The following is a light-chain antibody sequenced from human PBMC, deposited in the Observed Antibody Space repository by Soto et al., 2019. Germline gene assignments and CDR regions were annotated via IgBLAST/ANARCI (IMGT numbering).Light chain of an antibody. Sequence: QSALTQPASVSGSPGQSITISCTGTSSDVGSNNLVSWYQQHPGKAPKLMIYEGSKRPSGVSNRFSGSKSGNTASLTISGLQAGGEAEYYCCSYAGSSTNVFGTGTKLTVL. V-gene: IGLV2-23*01. CDR3: CSYAGSSTNV. J-gene: IGLJ1*01. CDR2: EGS. CDR1: SSDVGSNNL.